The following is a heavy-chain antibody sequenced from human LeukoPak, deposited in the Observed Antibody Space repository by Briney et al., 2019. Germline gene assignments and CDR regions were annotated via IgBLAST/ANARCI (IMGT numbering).Heavy chain of an antibody. V-gene: IGHV4-61*02. CDR3: ARKSSGSIDY. D-gene: IGHD1-26*01. J-gene: IGHJ4*02. CDR2: IYTSGST. Sequence: SETLSLTCTVSGGSISSGSYYWSWIRQPAGKGLEWIGGIYTSGSTNYNPSLKRRVTISVDTSKNQFSLKLSSVTAADTAVYYCARKSSGSIDYWGQGTLVTVSS. CDR1: GGSISSGSYY.